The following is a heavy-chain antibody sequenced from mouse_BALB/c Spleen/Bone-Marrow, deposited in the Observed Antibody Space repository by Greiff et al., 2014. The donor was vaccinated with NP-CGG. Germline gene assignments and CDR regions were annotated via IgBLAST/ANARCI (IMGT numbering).Heavy chain of an antibody. Sequence: DVKLVESGGDLVKPGGSLKLSCAASGFTFSSYGMSWGRQTPDKRLEWVATISSGGSNTYYPYSVKGRFTISRDNAKDTLYLQMSSLKSEDTAMYYCARHQRYYAMDYWGQGTSVTVSS. J-gene: IGHJ4*01. CDR3: ARHQRYYAMDY. CDR1: GFTFSSYG. CDR2: ISSGGSNT. V-gene: IGHV5-6*02.